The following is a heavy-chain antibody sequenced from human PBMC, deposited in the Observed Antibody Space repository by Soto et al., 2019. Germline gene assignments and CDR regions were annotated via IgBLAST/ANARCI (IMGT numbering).Heavy chain of an antibody. Sequence: PSETLSLTCTVSGGSISSGGYYWSWIRQRPGKGLEWIGYIYYSGSTYYNPSLKSRVTISVDTSKNQFSLKLSSVTAADTAVYYCARSGYSYGPNPLLYWGQGTLVT. J-gene: IGHJ4*02. CDR3: ARSGYSYGPNPLLY. D-gene: IGHD5-18*01. CDR2: IYYSGST. CDR1: GGSISSGGYY. V-gene: IGHV4-31*03.